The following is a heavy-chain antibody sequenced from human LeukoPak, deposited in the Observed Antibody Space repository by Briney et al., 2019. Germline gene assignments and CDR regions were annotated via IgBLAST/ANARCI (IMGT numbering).Heavy chain of an antibody. D-gene: IGHD3-10*01. CDR3: AKRGGYETMAAFDY. CDR2: ISPSGTNT. Sequence: GGSLRLSCAVSGFTFSTYAMSCVRQAPGKGLEWVSAISPSGTNTYYADSVRGRFTISRDNSKNTVFLQMNSLRAEDTAVYYCAKRGGYETMAAFDYWGQGTLVPVSS. V-gene: IGHV3-23*01. J-gene: IGHJ4*02. CDR1: GFTFSTYA.